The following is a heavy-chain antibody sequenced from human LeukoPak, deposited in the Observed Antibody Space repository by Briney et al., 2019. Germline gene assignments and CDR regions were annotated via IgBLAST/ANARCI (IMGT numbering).Heavy chain of an antibody. Sequence: GGSLRLSCVASGFNFNIYAMFWVRQAPGKGLEYVSSISGNGYTTDYANSVKGTLTISRDNSKNTLYIQMGSLRAEDMGVYYCARGLGYCRRTSCYPDYRGQGTLVTVSS. CDR3: ARGLGYCRRTSCYPDY. D-gene: IGHD2-2*01. CDR2: ISGNGYTT. J-gene: IGHJ4*02. V-gene: IGHV3-64*01. CDR1: GFNFNIYA.